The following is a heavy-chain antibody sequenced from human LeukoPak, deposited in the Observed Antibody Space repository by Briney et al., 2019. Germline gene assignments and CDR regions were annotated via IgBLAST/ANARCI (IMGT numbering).Heavy chain of an antibody. J-gene: IGHJ4*02. CDR2: IYYSGST. CDR3: AGAAYYYGSGSYYSR. D-gene: IGHD3-10*01. CDR1: GGSIGSSTYY. Sequence: SETLSFTCTVSGGSIGSSTYYWSWIRQPPGKGLEWIGYIYYSGSTNYNPSLKSRVTISVDTSKNQFSLKLSSVTAADTAVYYCAGAAYYYGSGSYYSRWGQGTLVTVSS. V-gene: IGHV4-61*01.